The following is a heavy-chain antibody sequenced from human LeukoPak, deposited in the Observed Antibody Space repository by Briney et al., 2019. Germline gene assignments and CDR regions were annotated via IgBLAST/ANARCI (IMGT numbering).Heavy chain of an antibody. V-gene: IGHV4-59*05. CDR1: GGSISSYY. D-gene: IGHD3-16*01. CDR3: ARHLGWFDP. Sequence: PSETLSLTCTVSGGSISSYYWSWIRQPPGKGLEWIGSIYYSGSTYYNPSLKSRVTISVDTSKNQFSLKLSSVTAADTAVYYCARHLGWFDPWGQGTLVTVSS. CDR2: IYYSGST. J-gene: IGHJ5*02.